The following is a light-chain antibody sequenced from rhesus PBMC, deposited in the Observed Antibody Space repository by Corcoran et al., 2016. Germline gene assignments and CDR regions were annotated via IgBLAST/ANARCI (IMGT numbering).Light chain of an antibody. CDR1: QSLLHSNGNTS. J-gene: IGKJ2*01. CDR3: MQSTKEYS. CDR2: KVT. V-gene: IGKV2S3*01. Sequence: DIVMTQTPLSLPVTPGEPASISCRSSQSLLHSNGNTSLHWYLQKPGQSPRLLINKVTNRESGVPDRFSGSGSGTDFTLKSSRVEPEDVGVYYCMQSTKEYSFGQGTKVEIK.